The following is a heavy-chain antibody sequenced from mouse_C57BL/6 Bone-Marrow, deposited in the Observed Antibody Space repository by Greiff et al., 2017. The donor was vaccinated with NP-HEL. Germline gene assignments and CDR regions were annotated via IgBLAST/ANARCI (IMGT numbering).Heavy chain of an antibody. V-gene: IGHV1-9*01. J-gene: IGHJ4*01. Sequence: VQLQQSGAELMKPGASVKLSCKATGYTFTGYWIEWVKQRPGHGLEWIGEILPGSGSTNYNDKFKGKATFTADASSSSAYMQLSGLTTEDSTIYYYGCSDFYAMECWGQGTSVTVS. D-gene: IGHD2-13*01. CDR2: ILPGSGST. CDR3: GCSDFYAMEC. CDR1: GYTFTGYW.